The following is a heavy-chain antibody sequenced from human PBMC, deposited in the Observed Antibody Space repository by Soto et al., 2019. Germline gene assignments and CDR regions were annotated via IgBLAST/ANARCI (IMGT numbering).Heavy chain of an antibody. J-gene: IGHJ4*02. D-gene: IGHD3-22*01. V-gene: IGHV3-23*01. Sequence: GESVKISCADSGFRFSSYSMSWVRQTPGKGLEWVAAITATGDRTYYADSVTGRFTISRDNSKKTHYLQMTSLRAEDTAMYYCATMNGYFEYWGQGTPVTVSS. CDR2: ITATGDRT. CDR1: GFRFSSYS. CDR3: ATMNGYFEY.